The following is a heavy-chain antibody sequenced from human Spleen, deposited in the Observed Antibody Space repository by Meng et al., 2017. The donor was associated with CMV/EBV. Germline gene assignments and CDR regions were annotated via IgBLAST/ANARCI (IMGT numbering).Heavy chain of an antibody. CDR2: IYYSGST. CDR1: GGSISSSSYY. J-gene: IGHJ6*02. CDR3: ARGLFRKSSRFYYYYYGMDV. V-gene: IGHV4-39*07. Sequence: GSLRLSCTVSGGSISSSSYYWGWIRQPPGKGLEWIGSIYYSGSTNYNPSLKSRVTISVDTSKNQFSLKLSSVTAADTAVYYCARGLFRKSSRFYYYYYGMDVWGQGTTVTVSS. D-gene: IGHD6-6*01.